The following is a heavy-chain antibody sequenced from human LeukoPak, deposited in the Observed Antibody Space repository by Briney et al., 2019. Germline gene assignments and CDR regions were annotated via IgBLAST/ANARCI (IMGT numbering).Heavy chain of an antibody. V-gene: IGHV4-34*01. Sequence: SETLSLTCAVYGGSFSGYYWSWIRQPPGKGLEWIGEINHSGSTNYNPSLKSRVTISVDTSKNQFSLKLSSVTAADTAVYYCARHERIFGVVRNSNFDYWGQGTLVTVSS. CDR3: ARHERIFGVVRNSNFDY. D-gene: IGHD3-3*01. CDR1: GGSFSGYY. CDR2: INHSGST. J-gene: IGHJ4*02.